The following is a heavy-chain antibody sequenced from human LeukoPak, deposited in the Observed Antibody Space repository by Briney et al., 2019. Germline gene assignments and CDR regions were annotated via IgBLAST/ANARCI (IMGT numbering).Heavy chain of an antibody. CDR1: GGSINSRSDY. CDR2: IYYSGST. CDR3: ARRPGEYGGNDFDY. Sequence: SETLSLTCTVSGGSINSRSDYWGWIRQPPGKMLEWIGSIYYSGSTYYNPSLKSRVTMSIDTSKNQFSLKLSSVTAADTAVYYCARRPGEYGGNDFDYWGQGTLVTVSS. D-gene: IGHD4/OR15-4a*01. J-gene: IGHJ4*02. V-gene: IGHV4-39*01.